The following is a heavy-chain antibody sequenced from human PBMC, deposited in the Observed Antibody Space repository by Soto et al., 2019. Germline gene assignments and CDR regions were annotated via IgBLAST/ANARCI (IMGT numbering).Heavy chain of an antibody. V-gene: IGHV4-59*01. J-gene: IGHJ5*02. CDR2: TYYSGST. D-gene: IGHD6-13*01. CDR1: GGSISSYY. CDR3: ARDRIAAAGGWFDP. Sequence: SETLSLTCTVSGGSISSYYWSWIRQPPGKGLEWIGYTYYSGSTNYNPSLKSRVTISVDTSKNQFSLKLSSVTAADTAVYYCARDRIAAAGGWFDPWGQGTLVTVSS.